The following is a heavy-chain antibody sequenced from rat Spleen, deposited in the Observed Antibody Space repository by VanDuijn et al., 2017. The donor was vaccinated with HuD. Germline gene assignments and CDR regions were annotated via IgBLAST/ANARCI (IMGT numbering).Heavy chain of an antibody. CDR3: AKSRFYYYDGGYYCFNY. CDR1: GFTFSDYY. Sequence: EVQLVESDGGLVQPGRSLKLSCAASGFTFSDYYMAWVRQAPTKGLEWVATISYDGSSTYYRDSVKGRFTISRDNTKSSLYLLIYSLRSEDTATYYCAKSRFYYYDGGYYCFNYWGQGVMVTVSS. CDR2: ISYDGSST. J-gene: IGHJ2*01. D-gene: IGHD1-12*02. V-gene: IGHV5-29*01.